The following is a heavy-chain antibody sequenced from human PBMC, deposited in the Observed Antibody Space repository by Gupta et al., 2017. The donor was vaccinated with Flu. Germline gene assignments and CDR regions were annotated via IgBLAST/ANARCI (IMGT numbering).Heavy chain of an antibody. D-gene: IGHD6-6*01. CDR2: IFSNDEK. CDR1: GFSLNDARMG. CDR3: ARATYNSYWATFDY. V-gene: IGHV2-26*01. J-gene: IGHJ4*02. Sequence: QVTLKESGPVLVKPTETLTLTCTVSGFSLNDARMGVSWIRQPPGKALEWLAHIFSNDEKSYSTSVKNRLTIPKDASTRQVVLIMTNMDPADTATYYCARATYNSYWATFDYWGQGTLVTVSS.